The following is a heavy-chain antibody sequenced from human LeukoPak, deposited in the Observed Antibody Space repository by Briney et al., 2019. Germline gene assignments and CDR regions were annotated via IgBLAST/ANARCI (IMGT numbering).Heavy chain of an antibody. D-gene: IGHD4-11*01. CDR2: INPGGSST. V-gene: IGHV3-74*01. J-gene: IGHJ4*02. CDR1: GFTFSNYW. CDR3: ARSNQADDY. Sequence: GGSLRLSCAASGFTFSNYWMHWVRQVPGKGLVWVSRINPGGSSTTYADSVKGRFTISRDNAKNTLYLQMNSLRAEDTAVYYCARSNQADDYWGQGTLVTVSS.